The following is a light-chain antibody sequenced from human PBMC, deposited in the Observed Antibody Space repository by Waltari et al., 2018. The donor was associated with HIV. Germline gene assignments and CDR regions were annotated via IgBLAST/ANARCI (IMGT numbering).Light chain of an antibody. CDR2: DAS. V-gene: IGKV3-11*01. Sequence: EIVLTPSPATLSLSPGERATLPCRASQSVSSYLAWYQQKPGQAPRLLIYDASNRATGFPARFSGSGSGTDFTLTISSLEPEDFAVYYCQQRSNWPRTFGQGTKVEVK. J-gene: IGKJ1*01. CDR1: QSVSSY. CDR3: QQRSNWPRT.